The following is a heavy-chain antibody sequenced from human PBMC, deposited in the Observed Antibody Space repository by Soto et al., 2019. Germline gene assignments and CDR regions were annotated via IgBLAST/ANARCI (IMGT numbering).Heavy chain of an antibody. CDR2: ASGSGSGT. V-gene: IGHV3-23*01. D-gene: IGHD2-21*01. CDR3: AKGRPGVAAAPDY. J-gene: IGHJ4*02. Sequence: GSLRLSCAASGFTFSDFAMAWVRQAPGKGLEWVSSASGSGSGTYYADSVKGRFTISRDNSKNTLFLHMTNLRAGDTALYFCAKGRPGVAAAPDYWGQGTLVT. CDR1: GFTFSDFA.